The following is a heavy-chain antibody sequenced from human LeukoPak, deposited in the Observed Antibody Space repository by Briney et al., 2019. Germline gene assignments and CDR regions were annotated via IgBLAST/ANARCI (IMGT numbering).Heavy chain of an antibody. V-gene: IGHV4-59*01. CDR1: GCSFSTYY. Sequence: PSENLSLTCTVAGCSFSTYYWSWLRQPPGKGRVCVGYINYSGSRTYSPSLKSRVTISVDTYKSQFALKLSSVTAADTAVYYCARGIKPGRWEPQAYWGQGTLVTVSS. D-gene: IGHD1-26*01. J-gene: IGHJ4*02. CDR3: ARGIKPGRWEPQAY. CDR2: INYSGSR.